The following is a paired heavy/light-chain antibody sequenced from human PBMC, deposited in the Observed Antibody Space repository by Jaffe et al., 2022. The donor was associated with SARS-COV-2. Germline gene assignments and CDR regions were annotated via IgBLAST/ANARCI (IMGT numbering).Light chain of an antibody. CDR1: QSISSY. CDR3: QQSYSTPPMYT. V-gene: IGKV1-39*01. J-gene: IGKJ2*01. CDR2: AAS. Sequence: DIQMTQSPSSLSASVGDRVTITCRASQSISSYLNWYQQKPGKAPKLLIYAASSLQSGVPSRFSGSGSGTDFTLTISSLQPEDFATYYCQQSYSTPPMYTFGQGTKLEIK.
Heavy chain of an antibody. CDR1: GFTFSSYA. D-gene: IGHD1-26*01. CDR2: ISYDGSNK. J-gene: IGHJ5*02. Sequence: QVQLVESGGGVVQPGRSLRLSCAASGFTFSSYAMHWVRQAPGKGLEWVAVISYDGSNKYYADSVKGRFTISRDNSKNTLYLQMNSLRAEDTAVYYCARGLLRGSYAQYNWFDPWGQGTLVTVSS. V-gene: IGHV3-30-3*01. CDR3: ARGLLRGSYAQYNWFDP.